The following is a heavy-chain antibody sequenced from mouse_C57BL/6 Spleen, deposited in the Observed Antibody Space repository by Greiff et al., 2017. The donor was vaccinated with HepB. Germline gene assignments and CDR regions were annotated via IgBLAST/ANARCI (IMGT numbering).Heavy chain of an antibody. CDR3: ARGDEAWFAY. CDR1: GYSITSGYY. V-gene: IGHV3-6*01. D-gene: IGHD2-13*01. Sequence: EVKVEESGPGLVKPSQSLSLTCSVTGYSITSGYYWNWIRQFPGNKLEWMGYISYDGSNNYNPSLKNRISITRDTSKNQFFLKLNSVTTEDTATYYCARGDEAWFAYWGQGTLVTVSA. J-gene: IGHJ3*01. CDR2: ISYDGSN.